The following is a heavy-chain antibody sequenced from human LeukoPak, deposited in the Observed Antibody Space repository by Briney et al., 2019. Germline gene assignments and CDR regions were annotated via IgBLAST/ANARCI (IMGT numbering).Heavy chain of an antibody. CDR3: ARTSIAAAGTIDD. CDR1: GGSIRSYY. V-gene: IGHV4-59*08. D-gene: IGHD6-13*01. J-gene: IGHJ4*02. CDR2: IYYSGNT. Sequence: SETLSLTCTVSGGSIRSYYWSWIRQPPGKGLEWIGYIYYSGNTNYNPSLKSRVTISVDTSKNQFSLRLSSVTAADTAVYYCARTSIAAAGTIDDWGQGALVTVSS.